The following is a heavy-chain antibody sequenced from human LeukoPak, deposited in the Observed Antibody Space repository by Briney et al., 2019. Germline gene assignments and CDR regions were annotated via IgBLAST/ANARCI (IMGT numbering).Heavy chain of an antibody. Sequence: SQTLSLTCTVSGGSLSSGGYYWNWIRQPPGKGLEWIGEINHSGNTNYNPSLKSRVTISIDTSKSQFSLKLSSVTGADTAVYYCARDGDAVPWFGELRRRWFDPWGQGSLVTVSS. CDR3: ARDGDAVPWFGELRRRWFDP. CDR1: GGSLSSGGYY. D-gene: IGHD3-10*01. CDR2: INHSGNT. J-gene: IGHJ5*02. V-gene: IGHV4-30-2*01.